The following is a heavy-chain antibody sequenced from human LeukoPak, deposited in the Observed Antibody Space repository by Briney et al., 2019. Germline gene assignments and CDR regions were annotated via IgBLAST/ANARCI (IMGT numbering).Heavy chain of an antibody. J-gene: IGHJ4*02. V-gene: IGHV3-9*01. CDR1: GFTFDDYA. CDR2: ISWNSGSI. D-gene: IGHD4-17*01. CDR3: ARGRYGDYVFDY. Sequence: GRSLRPSCAASGFTFDDYAMHWVRQAPGKGLEWVSGISWNSGSIGYADSVKGRFTISRDNAKNSLYLQMNSLRAEDTALYYCARGRYGDYVFDYWGQGTLVTFSS.